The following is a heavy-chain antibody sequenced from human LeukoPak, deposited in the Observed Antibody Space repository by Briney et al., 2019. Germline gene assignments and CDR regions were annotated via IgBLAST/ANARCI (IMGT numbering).Heavy chain of an antibody. Sequence: SETLSLTCAVYGGSFSGYYWSWIRQPPGKGLEWIGEINHSGSTNYNPSLKSRVTISVDTSKNQFTLKLSSVTAADTAVYYCARAGTPGVVVPAAIECCWFDPWGQGTLVTVSS. D-gene: IGHD2-2*01. CDR3: ARAGTPGVVVPAAIECCWFDP. V-gene: IGHV4-34*01. CDR2: INHSGST. J-gene: IGHJ5*02. CDR1: GGSFSGYY.